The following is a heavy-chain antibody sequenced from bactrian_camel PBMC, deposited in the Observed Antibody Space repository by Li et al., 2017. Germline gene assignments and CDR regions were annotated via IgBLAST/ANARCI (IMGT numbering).Heavy chain of an antibody. J-gene: IGHJ4*01. CDR1: GYAVISSC. CDR3: KTGRQCLTI. Sequence: PLVESGGGSVQVGGALTLSCAPSGYAVISSCMGWFRQAPGKEREGIAVIYDDLSGDSIPYYANSAKGRFTISQDKAKRTIYLQMNDLKPDDTAMYYCKTGRQCLTIWGQGTQVTVS. CDR2: IYDDLSGDSIP. V-gene: IGHV3S25*01. D-gene: IGHD4*01.